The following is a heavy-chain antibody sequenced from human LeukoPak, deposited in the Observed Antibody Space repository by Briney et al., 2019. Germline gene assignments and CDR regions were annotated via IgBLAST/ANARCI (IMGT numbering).Heavy chain of an antibody. CDR2: XIPXXXTT. CDR1: GGXFRXXA. V-gene: IGHV1-69*13. Sequence: SVKVSCKASGGXFRXXAXXWVXXXPXQXXEXVGXXIPXXXTTNYAQKFQGRVTVTADESTRTAYMELSSLRSEDTAVYYCARGVVVVAALVQYYYYGMDVWGQGTTVTVSS. CDR3: ARGVVVVAALVQYYYYGMDV. D-gene: IGHD2-15*01. J-gene: IGHJ6*02.